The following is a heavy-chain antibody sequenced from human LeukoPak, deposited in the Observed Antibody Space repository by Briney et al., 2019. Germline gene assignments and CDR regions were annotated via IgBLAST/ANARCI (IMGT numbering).Heavy chain of an antibody. Sequence: GGSLRLSCAAPGFTFTSYSMSWVRQAPGKGLEWVSGTSDRGDYTYYADSVKGRFTISRDNSKNTLCLQMNSLRAEDTALYFCAKKAQYNGNYPLDYWGQGTLVTVSS. D-gene: IGHD1-26*01. CDR3: AKKAQYNGNYPLDY. CDR2: TSDRGDYT. CDR1: GFTFTSYS. J-gene: IGHJ4*02. V-gene: IGHV3-23*01.